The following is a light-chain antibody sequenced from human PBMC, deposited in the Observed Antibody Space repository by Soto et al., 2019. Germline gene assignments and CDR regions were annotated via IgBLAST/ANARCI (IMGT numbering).Light chain of an antibody. Sequence: EIVMTQSPATLSVSPGERATLSCRASQSVSSNLARYQQKPGQAPRLLIYGASTRATGVPARFSGSGSGTEFTLTISSLQSEDFAIYYCQQYNNWPRTFGRGTKVEVK. CDR2: GAS. J-gene: IGKJ1*01. CDR1: QSVSSN. V-gene: IGKV3-15*01. CDR3: QQYNNWPRT.